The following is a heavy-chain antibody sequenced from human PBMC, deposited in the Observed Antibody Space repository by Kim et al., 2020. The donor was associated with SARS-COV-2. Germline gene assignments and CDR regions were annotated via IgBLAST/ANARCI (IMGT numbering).Heavy chain of an antibody. D-gene: IGHD4-17*01. V-gene: IGHV3-7*03. CDR2: K. J-gene: IGHJ4*02. CDR3: AREPHRGGDYDY. Sequence: KYYGASVEGRFTHSRATAANSLYLQMNSLSADDTAVYYCAREPHRGGDYDYWGQGTLVTVSS.